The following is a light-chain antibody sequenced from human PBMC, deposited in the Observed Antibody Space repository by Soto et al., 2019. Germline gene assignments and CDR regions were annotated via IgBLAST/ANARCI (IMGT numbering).Light chain of an antibody. CDR2: DAS. Sequence: DIQMTQSPSTLSASVGDTATITCRASQTISSGLAWYQQRPGKDPNLLIFDASTLESGVPSRFSGSGSGTTFTLTISSLQSDDFATYYCLQYNGYYRTFGQGTKVDIK. J-gene: IGKJ1*01. CDR1: QTISSG. V-gene: IGKV1-5*01. CDR3: LQYNGYYRT.